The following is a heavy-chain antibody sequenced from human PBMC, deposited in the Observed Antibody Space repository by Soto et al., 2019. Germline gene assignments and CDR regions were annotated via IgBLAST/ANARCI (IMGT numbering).Heavy chain of an antibody. J-gene: IGHJ6*02. CDR2: IYPGDSDT. CDR3: ARHQYSSSSLPWYYGMDV. CDR1: GYSFAGYW. D-gene: IGHD6-6*01. V-gene: IGHV5-51*01. Sequence: GESLKISCKGSGYSFAGYWITWVRQKPGKGLEWMGIIYPGDSDTRYSPSFQGQVTISADKSISTAYLQWSSLKASDTAMYYCARHQYSSSSLPWYYGMDVWGQGTTVTVSS.